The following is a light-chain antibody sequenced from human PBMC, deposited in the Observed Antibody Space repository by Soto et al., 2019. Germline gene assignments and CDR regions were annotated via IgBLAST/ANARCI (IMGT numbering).Light chain of an antibody. J-gene: IGLJ1*01. V-gene: IGLV1-40*01. CDR2: GNN. CDR3: QSYDTGLSGPV. Sequence: QSVLTQPPSVSGAPGQRVTISCTGSSSNIGATYAVHWYQHLQGTAPKLLIYGNNNRPSGVPDRFSGSKSGTSASLDITGTQAEDEADSYCQSYDTGLSGPVFGTGTKVTV. CDR1: SSNIGATYA.